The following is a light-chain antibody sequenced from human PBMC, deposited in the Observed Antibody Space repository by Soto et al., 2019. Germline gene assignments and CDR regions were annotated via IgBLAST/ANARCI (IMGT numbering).Light chain of an antibody. CDR3: QQYNSYSPGT. V-gene: IGKV1-5*03. Sequence: DIQMTQSPSTLSASVGDRVTITCRASQSISSWLAWYQQKPGKAPKLLIYKASSLESGVPSRFXGSGXGTXXXXXXXXXXPDDFATXYCQQYNSYSPGTLGQGTKVEIK. CDR2: KAS. J-gene: IGKJ1*01. CDR1: QSISSW.